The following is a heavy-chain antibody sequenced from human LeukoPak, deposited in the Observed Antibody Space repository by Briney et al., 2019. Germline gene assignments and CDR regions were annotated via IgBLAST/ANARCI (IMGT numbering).Heavy chain of an antibody. CDR1: GYTFTSYG. CDR3: ASNTGSDSSGYAY. V-gene: IGHV1-18*01. J-gene: IGHJ4*02. D-gene: IGHD3-22*01. Sequence: ASVKVSCKASGYTFTSYGISWVRQAPGQELEWMGWISAYNGDTNYAQKLQDRVTMSTDTSTRTAYMELKSLRSDDTAVYYCASNTGSDSSGYAYWGQGTLVTVSP. CDR2: ISAYNGDT.